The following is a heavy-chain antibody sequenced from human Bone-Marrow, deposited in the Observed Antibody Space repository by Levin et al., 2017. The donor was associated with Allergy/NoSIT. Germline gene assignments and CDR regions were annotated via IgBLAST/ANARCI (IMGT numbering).Heavy chain of an antibody. CDR3: AKTYSGPLRFDY. J-gene: IGHJ4*02. D-gene: IGHD2-15*01. Sequence: GGSLRLSCAASGFTFSSYGMHWVRQAPGKGLEWVAVISYDGSNKYYADSVKGRFTISRDNSKNTLYLQMNSLRAEDTAVYYCAKTYSGPLRFDYWGQGTLVTVSS. CDR1: GFTFSSYG. CDR2: ISYDGSNK. V-gene: IGHV3-30*18.